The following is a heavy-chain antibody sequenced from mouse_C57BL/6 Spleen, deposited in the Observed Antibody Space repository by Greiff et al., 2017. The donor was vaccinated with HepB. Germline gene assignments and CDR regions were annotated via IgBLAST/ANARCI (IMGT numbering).Heavy chain of an antibody. D-gene: IGHD2-1*01. V-gene: IGHV1-66*01. CDR2: FYPGSGNT. CDR1: GYSFTSYY. Sequence: VQLQQSGPELVKPGASVKISCKASGYSFTSYYIHWVKQRPGQGLEWIGWFYPGSGNTKYNEKFKGKATLTADTSSSTAYMQLSSLTSEDSAVYYCARGDYGNYPYWYFDVWGTGTTVTVSS. J-gene: IGHJ1*03. CDR3: ARGDYGNYPYWYFDV.